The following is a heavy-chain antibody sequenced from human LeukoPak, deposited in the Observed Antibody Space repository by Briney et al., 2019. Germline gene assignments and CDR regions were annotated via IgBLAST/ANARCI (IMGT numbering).Heavy chain of an antibody. J-gene: IGHJ4*02. CDR3: TRYNNDHFDY. V-gene: IGHV3-33*01. CDR2: IAYDGSRA. CDR1: GFTFGGYG. Sequence: GGSLRLSCAGSGFTFGGYGTHWFRRTPGKGLEWVAVIAYDGSRAFYADSVKGRFTISRDNSKNTMSVQMDDLRAEDTAVYYCTRYNNDHFDYWGRGTLVTVSS. D-gene: IGHD1-14*01.